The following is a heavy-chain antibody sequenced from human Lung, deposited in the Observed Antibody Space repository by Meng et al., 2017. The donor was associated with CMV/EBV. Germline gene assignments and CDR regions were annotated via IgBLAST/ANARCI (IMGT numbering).Heavy chain of an antibody. Sequence: SQXXXLTXGIYGGSLSGYYWSWIRQTPGKGLEWIGVIRHSGDTTNYNRSLKSRVTISIDTSKKQFSLKLSAVTAADTDVYYCARQYSSAYYSDYWGQGTLVTVSS. CDR2: IRHSGDTT. V-gene: IGHV4-34*01. CDR1: GGSLSGYY. CDR3: ARQYSSAYYSDY. J-gene: IGHJ4*02. D-gene: IGHD6-6*01.